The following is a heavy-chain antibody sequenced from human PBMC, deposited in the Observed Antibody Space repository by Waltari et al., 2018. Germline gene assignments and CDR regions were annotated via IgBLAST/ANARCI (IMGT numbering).Heavy chain of an antibody. D-gene: IGHD1-26*01. J-gene: IGHJ4*02. CDR2: IYHSGGP. CDR3: ARDNGGWVGGSYFDH. V-gene: IGHV4-4*02. Sequence: QVQLQESGPGLVKPSGTLSLTCGVSGASISTNNWWTWVRQSPGKGLEWIGEIYHSGGPNSNPSLESRVTISVDKSKNQFSLKLTSVTAADTAVYYCARDNGGWVGGSYFDHWGQGILVPVSS. CDR1: GASISTNNW.